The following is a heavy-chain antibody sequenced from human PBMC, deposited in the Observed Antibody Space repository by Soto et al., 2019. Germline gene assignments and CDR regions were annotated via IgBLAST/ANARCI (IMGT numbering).Heavy chain of an antibody. Sequence: GSLRLSCAASGFTFGSYAMYWVRQAPGKGLEWVAVISYDGSNKYYADSVKGRFTISRDNSKNTLSLQMNSLRAEDTAVYYCARGPGNTWVPLDYWGQGTLVTVSS. CDR1: GFTFGSYA. D-gene: IGHD3-10*01. J-gene: IGHJ4*02. CDR3: ARGPGNTWVPLDY. V-gene: IGHV3-30-3*01. CDR2: ISYDGSNK.